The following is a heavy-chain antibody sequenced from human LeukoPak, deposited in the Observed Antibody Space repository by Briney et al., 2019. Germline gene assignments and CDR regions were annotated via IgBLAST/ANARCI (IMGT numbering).Heavy chain of an antibody. J-gene: IGHJ4*02. CDR2: IFSNDEK. CDR1: GFSLSNAGMG. Sequence: SGPTLVNPTETLTLTCTVSGFSLSNAGMGVSWIRQPPGKALECLAHIFSNDEKSYSTSLKSRLTISKDTSKSQVVLTMTNMDPVDTATYYCARIVCSGGSCYNDYWGQGTLVTVSS. D-gene: IGHD2-15*01. V-gene: IGHV2-26*01. CDR3: ARIVCSGGSCYNDY.